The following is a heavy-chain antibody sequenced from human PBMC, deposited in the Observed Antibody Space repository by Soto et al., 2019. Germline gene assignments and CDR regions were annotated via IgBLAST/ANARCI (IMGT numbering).Heavy chain of an antibody. V-gene: IGHV3-23*01. D-gene: IGHD3-22*01. CDR2: ISGSGGST. Sequence: PGGSLRLSCAASGFTFSSHAMSWVRQAPGKGLEWVSAISGSGGSTYYADSVKGRFTISRDNSKNTLYLQMNSLRAEDTAVYYCAKRGNYYDSSGYYFDYWGQGTLVTV. CDR1: GFTFSSHA. CDR3: AKRGNYYDSSGYYFDY. J-gene: IGHJ4*02.